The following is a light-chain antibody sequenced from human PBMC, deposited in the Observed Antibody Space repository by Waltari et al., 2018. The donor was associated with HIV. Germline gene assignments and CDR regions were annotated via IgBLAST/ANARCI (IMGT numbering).Light chain of an antibody. Sequence: SYELTQPPSVSVSPGQTARITCSGDALPKQYAYWYRQRPGQAPVLVIYKDTERPSWIPEGFSGSSSGTTGTLTISGGQAEDEADYYCQSADSSGTYVVFGGGTKLTVL. CDR3: QSADSSGTYVV. J-gene: IGLJ3*02. CDR2: KDT. V-gene: IGLV3-25*03. CDR1: ALPKQY.